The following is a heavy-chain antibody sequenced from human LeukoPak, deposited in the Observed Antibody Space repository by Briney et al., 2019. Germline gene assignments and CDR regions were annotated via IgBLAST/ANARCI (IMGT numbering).Heavy chain of an antibody. Sequence: GGSLRLSCAGSRLPFSIAWMTWVRQAPGKGLEWVGRIKSRADGGTTDYAAPVKGRFAISRDDSKNTVYLQMNSLRTEETAVYYCTTPVHYSDSRFDFWGQGTLVTVSS. CDR3: TTPVHYSDSRFDF. CDR1: RLPFSIAW. V-gene: IGHV3-15*01. D-gene: IGHD3-22*01. CDR2: IKSRADGGTT. J-gene: IGHJ4*02.